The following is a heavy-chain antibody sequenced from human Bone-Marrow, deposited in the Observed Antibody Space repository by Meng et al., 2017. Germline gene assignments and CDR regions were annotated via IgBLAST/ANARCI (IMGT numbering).Heavy chain of an antibody. J-gene: IGHJ5*02. CDR2: IYYSGRT. CDR3: ATSNALPALNWFDP. Sequence: QPQLQESGPGLVKPSETLSLIFSVSGGSISSRSYYWGLIRQPPGKGLEWIGTIYYSGRTDYTPSLNSRVTISVDTSKNQFSLKLNSVTAADTALYYCATSNALPALNWFDPWGRGTLVTVSS. D-gene: IGHD1-1*01. V-gene: IGHV4-39*07. CDR1: GGSISSRSYY.